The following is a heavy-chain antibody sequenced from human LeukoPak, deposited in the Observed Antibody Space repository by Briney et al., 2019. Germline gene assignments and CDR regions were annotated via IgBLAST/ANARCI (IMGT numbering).Heavy chain of an antibody. Sequence: SETLSLTCTVSGASVSFYYWTWVRQPPGKGLEWIGYLYYSGSTRYNPSLESRVTMSVDTSKNQFTLRLTSVTAADTAVYFCAGHGICSSGCAFDIWGQGAMVTVSS. CDR3: AGHGICSSGCAFDI. V-gene: IGHV4-59*02. J-gene: IGHJ3*02. D-gene: IGHD2-15*01. CDR2: LYYSGST. CDR1: GASVSFYY.